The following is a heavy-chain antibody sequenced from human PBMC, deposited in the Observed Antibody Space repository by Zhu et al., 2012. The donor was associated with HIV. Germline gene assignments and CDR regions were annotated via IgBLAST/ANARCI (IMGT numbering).Heavy chain of an antibody. CDR3: ARHSRYDTVTGWGHFDF. Sequence: QVQLQQWGAGLLKPSETLSLTCAVYGGSFRGYYWSWIRQSPEKGLEWIGEIEHGGSTDYTPSLKSRVTISVDRSKNQFSLKVTSGSAADTAVYYCARHSRYDTVTGWGHFDFWGQGTLVTVSS. D-gene: IGHD3-9*01. CDR1: GGSFRGYY. CDR2: IEHGGST. V-gene: IGHV4-34*01. J-gene: IGHJ4*02.